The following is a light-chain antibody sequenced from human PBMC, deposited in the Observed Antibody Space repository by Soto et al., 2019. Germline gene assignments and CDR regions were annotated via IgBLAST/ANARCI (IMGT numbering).Light chain of an antibody. CDR3: QQSSNWPLT. V-gene: IGKV3-11*01. Sequence: EIVLTQSPATLSLSPRERATLSCRAGQSVSSCLAWYQQKPGQAPRLLIYDASNRATGIPARFSGSGSGTDFTLTISSLEPEDFAVYYCQQSSNWPLTFGGGTKVDIK. CDR1: QSVSSC. J-gene: IGKJ4*01. CDR2: DAS.